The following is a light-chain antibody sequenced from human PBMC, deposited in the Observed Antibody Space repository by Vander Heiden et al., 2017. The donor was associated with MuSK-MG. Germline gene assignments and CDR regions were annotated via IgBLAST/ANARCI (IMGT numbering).Light chain of an antibody. CDR1: QGISTY. V-gene: IGKV1-9*01. CDR3: LRIHASPLI. CDR2: TAS. Sequence: DIQLTQSPTFLSASVGDRVTITCRASQGISTYLAWYQQKPVKAPELLIYTASTLQSRVPPRFTGTGSGTEFTLTISSLQPEDIATYYSLRIHASPLIFGGGTKVEIK. J-gene: IGKJ4*01.